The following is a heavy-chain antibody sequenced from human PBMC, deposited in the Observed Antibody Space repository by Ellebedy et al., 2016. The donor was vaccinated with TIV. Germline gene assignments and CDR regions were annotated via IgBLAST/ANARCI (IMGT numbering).Heavy chain of an antibody. J-gene: IGHJ4*02. CDR1: GGSISSINYY. Sequence: SETLSLTCTVSGGSISSINYYWGWIRIGQPPGKGLEWIGNIYYSGNTFYNPSLKSRVTISVDTSKNLFSLKLTSVTAADTAVYYCAREPYYDTLTGESRGDDFWGQGILVTVSS. D-gene: IGHD3-9*01. V-gene: IGHV4-39*07. CDR3: AREPYYDTLTGESRGDDF. CDR2: IYYSGNT.